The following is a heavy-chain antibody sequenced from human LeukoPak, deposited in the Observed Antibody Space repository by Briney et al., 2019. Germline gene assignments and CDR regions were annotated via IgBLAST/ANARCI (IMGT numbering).Heavy chain of an antibody. CDR2: INHSGST. J-gene: IGHJ4*02. D-gene: IGHD2-15*01. V-gene: IGHV4-34*01. CDR3: ARGKDKHALDY. Sequence: AETLSLTCAVYGGSFSGYYWSWIRQPPGKGLEWIGEINHSGSTNYNPSLKSRFTISVDTSKNQFSLKLSCVTAADTAVYYCARGKDKHALDYWGQGTLVTVSS. CDR1: GGSFSGYY.